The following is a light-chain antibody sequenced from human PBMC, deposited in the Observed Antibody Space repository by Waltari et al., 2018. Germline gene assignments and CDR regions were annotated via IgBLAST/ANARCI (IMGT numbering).Light chain of an antibody. CDR3: QQSYSTPWT. V-gene: IGKV3D-15*01. Sequence: EIVMTQSPAVLSVSPGPRATLSCRASETVTSHLAWYQQKPGQAPRLLIYDVSTRAAGIPARFSGSGSETEFTLTISSLQPEDFATYYCQQSYSTPWTFGQGTKVEIK. J-gene: IGKJ1*01. CDR1: ETVTSH. CDR2: DVS.